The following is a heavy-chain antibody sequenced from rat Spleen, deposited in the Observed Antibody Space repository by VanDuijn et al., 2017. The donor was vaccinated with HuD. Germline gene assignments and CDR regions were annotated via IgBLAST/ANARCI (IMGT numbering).Heavy chain of an antibody. V-gene: IGHV5S23*01. D-gene: IGHD1-12*02. J-gene: IGHJ2*01. CDR2: ITTGGDNT. CDR1: GFTFSNYY. Sequence: EVQLVESGGGLVQPGRSLKLSCAALGFTFSNYYMAWVRQAPTKGLEWVASITTGGDNTYYRDSVRGRFTISRDNAQNTLYLQMNSLRSEDTANYYCTRGGDGRYYYEGVMDAWGQGVMVTVSS. CDR3: TRGGDGRYYYEGVMDA.